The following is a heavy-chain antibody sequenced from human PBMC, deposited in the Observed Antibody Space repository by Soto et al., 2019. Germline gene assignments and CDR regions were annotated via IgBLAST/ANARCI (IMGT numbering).Heavy chain of an antibody. D-gene: IGHD3-22*01. Sequence: QVQLVESGGGVVQPGRSLRLSCAASAFTFSSYAMHWVRQAPGKGLEWVATISHDGGNKIYYDSLKGRFTIARDNSKTTLYLQMNSLRAEDTAVYYCAKDLVVLVTPYHGMDVWGQGTTVTVSS. J-gene: IGHJ6*02. CDR1: AFTFSSYA. CDR2: ISHDGGNK. V-gene: IGHV3-30*18. CDR3: AKDLVVLVTPYHGMDV.